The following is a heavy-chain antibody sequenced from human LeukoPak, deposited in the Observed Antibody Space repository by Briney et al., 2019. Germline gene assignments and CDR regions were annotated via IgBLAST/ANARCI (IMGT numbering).Heavy chain of an antibody. CDR1: GGSISSYY. CDR2: IYYSGST. CDR3: AREKADCSSTSCYRDNWFDP. Sequence: PETLSLTCTVSGGSISSYYWSWIRQPPGKGLEWIGYIYYSGSTNYNPSLKSRVTISVDTSKNQFSLKLSSVTAADTAVYYCAREKADCSSTSCYRDNWFDPWGQGTLVTVSS. J-gene: IGHJ5*02. V-gene: IGHV4-59*01. D-gene: IGHD2-2*02.